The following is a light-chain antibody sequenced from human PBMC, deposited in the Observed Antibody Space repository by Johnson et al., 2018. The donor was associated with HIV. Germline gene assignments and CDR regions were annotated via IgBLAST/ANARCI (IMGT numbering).Light chain of an antibody. Sequence: QSVLTQSPSVSAAPGQKVTISCSGSSSNIGNNYVSWYQQLPGTAPKLLIYENNKRPSGIPDRFSGSKSGTSATLGITGLQTGAEADYYCETWDSSLSVVFGTGTKVTVV. CDR1: SSNIGNNY. CDR3: ETWDSSLSVV. CDR2: ENN. J-gene: IGLJ1*01. V-gene: IGLV1-51*02.